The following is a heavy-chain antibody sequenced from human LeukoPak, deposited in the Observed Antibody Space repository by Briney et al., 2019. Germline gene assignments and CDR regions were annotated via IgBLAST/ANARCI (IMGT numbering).Heavy chain of an antibody. D-gene: IGHD3-10*01. CDR2: ISYDGSNK. CDR1: GFTFSSYA. CDR3: AREVAGWFGDNFDY. V-gene: IGHV3-30-3*01. Sequence: GGSLRLSCAASGFTFSSYAMHWVRQAPGKGLEWVAVISYDGSNKYYADPVKGRFTISRDNSKNTLYLQMNSLRAEDTAVYYCAREVAGWFGDNFDYWGQGTLVTVSS. J-gene: IGHJ4*02.